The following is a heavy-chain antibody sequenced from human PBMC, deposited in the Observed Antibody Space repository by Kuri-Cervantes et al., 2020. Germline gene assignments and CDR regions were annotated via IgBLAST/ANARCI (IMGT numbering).Heavy chain of an antibody. CDR2: ISYDGSNK. D-gene: IGHD6-13*01. Sequence: GESLKIYCAASGFTFSSYAMHWVRQAPGKGLEWVAVISYDGSNKYYADSVKGRFTISRDNSKNTLYLQMNSLRAEDTAVYYCARAPGYSSSWYGYWGHGTLVTVSS. CDR3: ARAPGYSSSWYGY. J-gene: IGHJ5*01. CDR1: GFTFSSYA. V-gene: IGHV3-30-3*01.